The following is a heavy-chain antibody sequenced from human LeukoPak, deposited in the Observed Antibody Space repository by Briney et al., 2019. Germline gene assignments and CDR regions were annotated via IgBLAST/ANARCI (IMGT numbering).Heavy chain of an antibody. V-gene: IGHV1-69*05. CDR3: ARGYSYDNYFDY. CDR2: IIPIFGTA. D-gene: IGHD5-18*01. J-gene: IGHJ4*02. Sequence: ASVKVSCKASGGTFSSYAISWVRQAPGQGLEWMGGIIPIFGTANYAQKFQGRVTITTDESTSTAYMELSSLRSEDTAVYYCARGYSYDNYFDYWGQGTLVTVSS. CDR1: GGTFSSYA.